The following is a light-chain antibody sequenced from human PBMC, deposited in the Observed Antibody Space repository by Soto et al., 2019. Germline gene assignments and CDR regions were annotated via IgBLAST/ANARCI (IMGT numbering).Light chain of an antibody. CDR3: GSYAGSNNFYV. V-gene: IGLV2-8*01. CDR2: EVS. J-gene: IGLJ1*01. CDR1: SSDVGGYNY. Sequence: QSVLIQPPSASGSPGQSVTISCTGTSSDVGGYNYVSWYQQHPGKAPKLMIYEVSKRPSGVPDRFSGSKSGNTASLTVSGLQAEDEADSYCGSYAGSNNFYVFGTGTKVTVL.